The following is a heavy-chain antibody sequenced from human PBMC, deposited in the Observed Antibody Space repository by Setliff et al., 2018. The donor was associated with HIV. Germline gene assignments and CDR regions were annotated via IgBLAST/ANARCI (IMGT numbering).Heavy chain of an antibody. V-gene: IGHV4-61*05. CDR3: AAWGPRYSYAPYFFDS. CDR2: IYSSGST. D-gene: IGHD5-18*01. Sequence: SETLSLTCTVSGGSISSSSYYWDWIRQPAGKGLEWIGHIYSSGSTNYNPSLKSRVTISVDASRNQFSLRLSSVTAADTAVYYCAAWGPRYSYAPYFFDSWGQGTLVTVSS. CDR1: GGSISSSSYY. J-gene: IGHJ4*02.